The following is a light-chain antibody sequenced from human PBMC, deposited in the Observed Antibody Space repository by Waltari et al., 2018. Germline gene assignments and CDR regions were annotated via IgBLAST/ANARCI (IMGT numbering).Light chain of an antibody. CDR2: GAS. V-gene: IGKV1-16*01. Sequence: DIQMTQSPSSLSASVGDRVTITCRASQSISNYLAWIQQKPGKAPKSLIYGASTLQSGAPSRFRGSGAGTDFTLTISSLQPEDVATYYCQQYQSYPLTFGGGTKVEIK. J-gene: IGKJ4*01. CDR1: QSISNY. CDR3: QQYQSYPLT.